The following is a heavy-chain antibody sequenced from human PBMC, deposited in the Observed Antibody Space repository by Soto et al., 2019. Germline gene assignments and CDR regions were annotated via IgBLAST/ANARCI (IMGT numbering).Heavy chain of an antibody. J-gene: IGHJ4*02. D-gene: IGHD5-12*01. CDR1: GFIFSNYG. V-gene: IGHV3-23*01. CDR2: ISGSGDRT. Sequence: GGSLRLSCAASGFIFSNYGMSWVRQAPGKGLEWVSSISGSGDRTHNADSVRGRFTISRDDSRNTLNLQMNSLGAEDTAIYFCATTKGYIDPFDLWAQRTLVTVTT. CDR3: ATTKGYIDPFDL.